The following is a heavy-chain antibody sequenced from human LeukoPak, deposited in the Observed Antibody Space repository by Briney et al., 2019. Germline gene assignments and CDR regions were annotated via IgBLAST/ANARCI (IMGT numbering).Heavy chain of an antibody. J-gene: IGHJ6*03. CDR3: AKMKGQRLNDYCMDV. CDR2: MTGSGGSS. V-gene: IGHV3-23*01. CDR1: GLAFRNFA. Sequence: GGSLRLSCEASGLAFRNFAMSWVRQAPGKGLEWVSGMTGSGGSSYYADSVKGRFTISRDNAKNALYLQMNSLRADDTALYYCAKMKGQRLNDYCMDVWGKGTTVSVSS.